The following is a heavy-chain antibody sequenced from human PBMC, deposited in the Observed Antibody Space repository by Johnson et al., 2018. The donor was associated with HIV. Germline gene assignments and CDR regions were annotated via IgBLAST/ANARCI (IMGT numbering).Heavy chain of an antibody. CDR2: ISYDGSNQ. CDR3: AKEPFYGGNDAFDI. CDR1: GFTFSSYA. J-gene: IGHJ3*02. D-gene: IGHD2/OR15-2a*01. V-gene: IGHV3-30*04. Sequence: VQLVESGGGVVQPGRSLRLSCAASGFTFSSYAMHWVRQAPGKGLEWVAVISYDGSNQYYADSVKGRFTISRDNSKNTLYLQMNSLRAEDTAVYYCAKEPFYGGNDAFDIWGQGTMVTVSS.